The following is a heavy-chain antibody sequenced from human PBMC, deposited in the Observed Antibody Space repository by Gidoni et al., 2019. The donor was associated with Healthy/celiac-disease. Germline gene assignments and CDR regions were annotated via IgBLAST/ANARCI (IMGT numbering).Heavy chain of an antibody. J-gene: IGHJ4*02. D-gene: IGHD6-13*01. CDR3: ARRQFDGSSWDRHFDY. CDR1: GHSFTSYW. CDR2: IYPGDSDT. Sequence: EVQLVQSGAEVKKPGESLKISCKGSGHSFTSYWIGWVRQIPGKGLEWMGIIYPGDSDTRYSPSCQGQVTISADKSISNAYLQWSSLKASDTAMYYCARRQFDGSSWDRHFDYWGQGTLVTVSS. V-gene: IGHV5-51*03.